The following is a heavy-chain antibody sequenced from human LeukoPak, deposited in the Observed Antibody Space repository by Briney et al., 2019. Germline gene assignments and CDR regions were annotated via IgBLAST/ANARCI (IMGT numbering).Heavy chain of an antibody. CDR3: ARRETYSSSSSGKRNWFDP. D-gene: IGHD6-13*01. CDR1: GGSFSGYY. J-gene: IGHJ5*02. CDR2: INHSGST. Sequence: SETLSLTCAVYGGSFSGYYWGWIRQTPGKGLEWIGEINHSGSTNYNPSLKSRVTISVDTSKNQFSLKLSAVTAADTAVYYCARRETYSSSSSGKRNWFDPWGQGTLVTVSS. V-gene: IGHV4-34*01.